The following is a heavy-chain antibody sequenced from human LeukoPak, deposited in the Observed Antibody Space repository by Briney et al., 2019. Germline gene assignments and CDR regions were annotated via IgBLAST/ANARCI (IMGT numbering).Heavy chain of an antibody. V-gene: IGHV1-69*05. CDR2: IIPIFGTA. D-gene: IGHD2-2*01. J-gene: IGHJ6*02. CDR3: ARDPQLGYCSSTSCRAGMDV. Sequence: ASVKVSCKASGGTFSSYAISWVRQAPGQGLEWMGGIIPIFGTANYAQKFQGRVTITTDESTSTAYMELSSLRSDDTAVYYCARDPQLGYCSSTSCRAGMDVWGQGTTVTVSS. CDR1: GGTFSSYA.